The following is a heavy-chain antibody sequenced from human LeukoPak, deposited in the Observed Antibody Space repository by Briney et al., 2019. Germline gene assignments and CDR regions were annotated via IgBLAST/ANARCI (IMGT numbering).Heavy chain of an antibody. Sequence: ASVKVSCKAFGYTFTGYYMHWVRQAPGQGLEWMGWINPNSGGTNYAQKFQGRVTMTRDTSISTAYMELSRLRSDDTAVYYCARDFWSGYYRETIDYWGQGTLVTVSS. D-gene: IGHD3-3*01. CDR1: GYTFTGYY. CDR3: ARDFWSGYYRETIDY. V-gene: IGHV1-2*02. CDR2: INPNSGGT. J-gene: IGHJ4*02.